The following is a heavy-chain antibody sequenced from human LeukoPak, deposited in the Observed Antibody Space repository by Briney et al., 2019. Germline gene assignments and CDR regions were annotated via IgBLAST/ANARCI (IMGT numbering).Heavy chain of an antibody. CDR3: AKSGSSVFWS. Sequence: PGGSLRLPCAASGFTFTNHWMSWVRQAPGKGREGVANIKEDGSEKYYVDSVKGRFTVSRDNVKNSLFLQMNSLRVDDTAVYCCAKSGSSVFWSWGQGTLVTVSS. V-gene: IGHV3-7*03. CDR1: GFTFTNHW. J-gene: IGHJ5*02. D-gene: IGHD3-3*02. CDR2: IKEDGSEK.